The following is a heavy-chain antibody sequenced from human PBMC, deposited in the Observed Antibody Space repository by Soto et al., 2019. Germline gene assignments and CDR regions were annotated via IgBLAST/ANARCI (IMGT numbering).Heavy chain of an antibody. CDR1: GFSLSTSGVG. CDR2: IYWDDDT. CDR3: AHSRPPRLLDY. V-gene: IGHV2-5*02. Sequence: QITLKESGPTLVKPTQTLTLTCTFSGFSLSTSGVGVGWIRQPPGKALEWLALIYWDDDTRYSSSLNSRLTITKDTSKNQVVLTMTNMDPVDTATYYCAHSRPPRLLDYWGQGTLVTVSS. J-gene: IGHJ4*02. D-gene: IGHD6-6*01.